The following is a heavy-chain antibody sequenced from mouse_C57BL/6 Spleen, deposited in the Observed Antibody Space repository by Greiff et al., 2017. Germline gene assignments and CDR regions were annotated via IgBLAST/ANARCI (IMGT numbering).Heavy chain of an antibody. D-gene: IGHD2-1*01. J-gene: IGHJ3*01. V-gene: IGHV14-4*01. CDR2: IDPENGDT. Sequence: VQLQQSGAELVRPGASVKLSCTASGFNIKDDYMHWVKQRPEQGLEWIGWIDPENGDTEYASKFQGKATITADTSSNTAYLQLSSLTSEDTAVYYCTTGPSLYYGNSFAYWGQGTLVTVSA. CDR3: TTGPSLYYGNSFAY. CDR1: GFNIKDDY.